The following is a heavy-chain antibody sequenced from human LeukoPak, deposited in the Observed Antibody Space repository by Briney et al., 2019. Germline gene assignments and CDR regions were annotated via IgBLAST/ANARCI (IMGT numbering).Heavy chain of an antibody. J-gene: IGHJ3*02. CDR2: INHSGST. CDR1: GGSFSGYY. V-gene: IGHV4-34*01. Sequence: SETLSLTCAVYGGSFSGYYSSWIRQPPGKGLEWTGEINHSGSTNYNPSLKSRVTISVDTSKNQFSLKLSSVTAADTAVYYCARGGFDDYPGAFDIWGQGTMVTVSS. D-gene: IGHD5-12*01. CDR3: ARGGFDDYPGAFDI.